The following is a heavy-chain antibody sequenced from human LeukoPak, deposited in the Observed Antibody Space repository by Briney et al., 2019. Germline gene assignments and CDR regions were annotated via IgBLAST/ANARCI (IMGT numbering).Heavy chain of an antibody. J-gene: IGHJ3*02. CDR2: IYYSGST. Sequence: SETLFLTCTVSGGSISSYYWSWIRQPPGKGLELIGYIYYSGSTNYNPSLKSRVTISVDTSKNQFSLKLSSVTAADTAVYYCARVVESIAAAGTGAFDIWGQGTMVTVSS. CDR3: ARVVESIAAAGTGAFDI. CDR1: GGSISSYY. D-gene: IGHD6-13*01. V-gene: IGHV4-59*01.